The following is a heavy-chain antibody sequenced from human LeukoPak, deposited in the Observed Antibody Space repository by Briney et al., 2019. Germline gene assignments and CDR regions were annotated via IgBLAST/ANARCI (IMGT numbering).Heavy chain of an antibody. Sequence: GGSLRLSCAASGSTFDDYAMHWVRQAPGKGLEWVSGISWNSGSIGYADSVKGRFTISRDNAKNSLYLQMNSLRAEDTALYYCAKDMRGTYYHILTGYSFDYWGQGTLVTVSS. D-gene: IGHD3-9*01. CDR3: AKDMRGTYYHILTGYSFDY. CDR1: GSTFDDYA. J-gene: IGHJ4*02. V-gene: IGHV3-9*01. CDR2: ISWNSGSI.